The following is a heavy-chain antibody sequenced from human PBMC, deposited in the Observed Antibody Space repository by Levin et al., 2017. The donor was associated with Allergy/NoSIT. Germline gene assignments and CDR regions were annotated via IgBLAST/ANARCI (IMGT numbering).Heavy chain of an antibody. CDR1: GFTFTSYA. Sequence: PGGSLRLSCAASGFTFTSYAITWVRQAPGKGLEWISAIRGSGERTYYADSVEGRFTVSRDNSKDTVYLQMNSLRGEDTAVYFCAREKGGTRGWYTVDYWGQGALVIVSP. CDR2: IRGSGERT. D-gene: IGHD6-19*01. J-gene: IGHJ4*02. V-gene: IGHV3-23*01. CDR3: AREKGGTRGWYTVDY.